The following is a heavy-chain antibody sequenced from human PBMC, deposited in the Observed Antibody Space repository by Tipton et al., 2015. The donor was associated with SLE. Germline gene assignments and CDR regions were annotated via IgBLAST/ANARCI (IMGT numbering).Heavy chain of an antibody. V-gene: IGHV3-30*02. CDR2: IRYDGSNK. CDR3: AKDSSSVVVIAIYYYYYYGMDV. Sequence: SLRLSCAASGFTFSSYGMHWVRQAPGKGLEWVAFIRYDGSNKYYADSVKGRFTISRDNSKNTLYLQMNSLRAEDTAVYYCAKDSSSVVVIAIYYYYYYGMDVWGQGTTVTVSS. J-gene: IGHJ6*02. D-gene: IGHD2-21*01. CDR1: GFTFSSYG.